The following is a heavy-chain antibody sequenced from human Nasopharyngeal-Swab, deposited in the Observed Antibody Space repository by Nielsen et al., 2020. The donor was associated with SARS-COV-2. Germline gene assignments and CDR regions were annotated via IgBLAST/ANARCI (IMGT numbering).Heavy chain of an antibody. CDR3: ARETNYGGNSGRDY. V-gene: IGHV4-59*12. J-gene: IGHJ4*02. Sequence: SETLSPTSTVSARSTSSYYWSWIRQLPGKGLEWIGYIYYSGSTNYNPPLKSRATIPVDPSKNQFSLKLSSVTAADAAVYYCARETNYGGNSGRDYWGQGTLVTVSS. CDR2: IYYSGST. CDR1: ARSTSSYY. D-gene: IGHD4-23*01.